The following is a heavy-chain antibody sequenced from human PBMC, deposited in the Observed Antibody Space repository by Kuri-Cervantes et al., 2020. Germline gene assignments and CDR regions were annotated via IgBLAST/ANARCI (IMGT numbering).Heavy chain of an antibody. CDR3: AREENDFWIAGFDY. CDR2: IKQDGSEK. D-gene: IGHD3-3*01. Sequence: GESLKISCAASGFTFSSYWMSWVRQAPGKGLEWVANIKQDGSEKYYVDAVKGRFTISRDNAENSLYLQMNSLRAEDTAVYYCAREENDFWIAGFDYWGQGTLVTVSS. J-gene: IGHJ4*02. V-gene: IGHV3-7*01. CDR1: GFTFSSYW.